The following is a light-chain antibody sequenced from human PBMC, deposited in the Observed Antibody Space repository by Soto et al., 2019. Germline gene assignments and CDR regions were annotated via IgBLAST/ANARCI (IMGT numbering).Light chain of an antibody. CDR1: QSVSTY. Sequence: EIVLTQSPATLSLSPGERATLSCRASQSVSTYLAWYQQKPGQAPRLLIYDASNWATGIPARFSGSGSGTDFTLTISSLEPEDFAVYYFQQRSNWPLTFGGGTKVEIK. CDR2: DAS. V-gene: IGKV3-11*01. CDR3: QQRSNWPLT. J-gene: IGKJ4*01.